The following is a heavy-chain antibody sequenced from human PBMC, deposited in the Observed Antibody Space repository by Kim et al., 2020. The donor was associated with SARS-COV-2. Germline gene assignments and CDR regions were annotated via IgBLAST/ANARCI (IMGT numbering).Heavy chain of an antibody. CDR3: ARGHRQGYYDFWSGKGWF. J-gene: IGHJ5*01. CDR2: INHSGST. Sequence: SETLSLTCAVYGGSFSGYYWSWIRQPPGKGLEWIGEINHSGSTNYNPSLKSRVTISVDTSKNQFSLKLSSVTAADTAVYYCARGHRQGYYDFWSGKGWF. CDR1: GGSFSGYY. V-gene: IGHV4-34*01. D-gene: IGHD3-3*01.